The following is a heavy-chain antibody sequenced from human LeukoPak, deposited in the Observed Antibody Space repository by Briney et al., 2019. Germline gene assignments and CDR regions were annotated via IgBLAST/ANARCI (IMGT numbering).Heavy chain of an antibody. CDR1: GFTFSDYN. V-gene: IGHV3-11*01. D-gene: IGHD3-22*01. CDR2: ISRSGSTK. J-gene: IGHJ4*02. CDR3: AKDLSMIGSGGY. Sequence: GGSLRLSCAASGFTFSDYNMRWIRQAPGKGLEWVSSISRSGSTKYYADSVKGRFTISRDNSKNTLYLQMNSLRAEDTAVYYCAKDLSMIGSGGYWGQGTLVTVSS.